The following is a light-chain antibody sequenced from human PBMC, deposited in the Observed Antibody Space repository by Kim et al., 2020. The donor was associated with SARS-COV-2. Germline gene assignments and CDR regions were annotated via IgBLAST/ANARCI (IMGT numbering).Light chain of an antibody. V-gene: IGKV4-1*01. Sequence: IVMTQSPDSLAVSLGERATINCKSSQSVLYSSNNKNYLAWYQQKPGQPPKLLIYWASTRESGVPDRFSGSGSGTDFTLTISSLQAEYVAVYYCQQYYSTPNTFGQGTKLEI. J-gene: IGKJ2*01. CDR3: QQYYSTPNT. CDR2: WAS. CDR1: QSVLYSSNNKNY.